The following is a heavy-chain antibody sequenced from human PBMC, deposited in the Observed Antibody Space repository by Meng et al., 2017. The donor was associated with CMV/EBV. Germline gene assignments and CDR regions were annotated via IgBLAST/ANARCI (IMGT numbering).Heavy chain of an antibody. D-gene: IGHD2-2*01. V-gene: IGHV1-69*04. CDR2: IIPILGIA. CDR1: GYTFTSYD. J-gene: IGHJ3*02. CDR3: AREPALDAFDI. Sequence: SVKVSCKASGYTFTSYDINWVRQATGQGLEWMGRIIPILGIANYAQKFQGRVTITADKSTSTAYMELSSLRSEDTAVYYCAREPALDAFDIWGQGTMVTVSS.